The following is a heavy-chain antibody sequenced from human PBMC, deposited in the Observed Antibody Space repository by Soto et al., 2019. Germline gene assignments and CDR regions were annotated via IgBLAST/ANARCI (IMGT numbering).Heavy chain of an antibody. CDR2: IYPGDSDT. CDR1: GYSFTSYW. D-gene: IGHD2-2*01. CDR3: ARRGRYCSSTSCSWFDP. Sequence: GESLKISCKGSGYSFTSYWIGWVRQMPGKGLEWMGIIYPGDSDTRYSPSFQGQVTISADKSISTAYLQWSSLKASNTAMYYCARRGRYCSSTSCSWFDPWGQGTLVTVSS. V-gene: IGHV5-51*01. J-gene: IGHJ5*02.